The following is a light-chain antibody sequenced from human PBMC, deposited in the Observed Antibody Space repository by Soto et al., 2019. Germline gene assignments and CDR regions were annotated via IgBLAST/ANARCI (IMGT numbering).Light chain of an antibody. J-gene: IGKJ1*01. CDR3: QVRDVWPS. V-gene: IGKV3D-11*01. Sequence: IVLTQSPVTLAVSPGERAVLSCRASQGVSTSLAWYQHKPGQAPRLFIYDASKRAPGIPARFSGSGSGTDFTLTISSLEPEDFAVYYCQVRDVWPSFGQGTKV. CDR2: DAS. CDR1: QGVSTS.